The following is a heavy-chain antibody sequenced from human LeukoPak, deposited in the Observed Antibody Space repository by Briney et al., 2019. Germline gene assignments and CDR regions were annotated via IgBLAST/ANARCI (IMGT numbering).Heavy chain of an antibody. D-gene: IGHD3-10*01. CDR1: GYTFTGYY. Sequence: ASVKVSCKASGYTFTGYYMHWVRQAPGQGLEWMGVIIPIFGTANYAQKFQGRVTITADESTSTAYMELSSLRSEDTAVYYCARAERGFYYGSGSYYKTYYYYMDVWGKGTTVAISS. J-gene: IGHJ6*03. V-gene: IGHV1-69*13. CDR2: IIPIFGTA. CDR3: ARAERGFYYGSGSYYKTYYYYMDV.